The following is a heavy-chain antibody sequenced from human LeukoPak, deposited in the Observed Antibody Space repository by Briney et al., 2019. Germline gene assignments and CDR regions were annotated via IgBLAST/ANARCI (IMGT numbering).Heavy chain of an antibody. CDR3: ARGPDYYGDYISWFPDAIHI. D-gene: IGHD4-17*01. CDR1: GFTFSTYA. J-gene: IGHJ3*02. CDR2: ISYDGSSK. Sequence: PGGSLRLSCAASGFTFSTYAMHWVRQAPGKGLEWVAVISYDGSSKYHADSVKGRFTISRDNSKNTLYLQMNSLRAEDTAVYYCARGPDYYGDYISWFPDAIHIWGQGTLVSVSP. V-gene: IGHV3-30*04.